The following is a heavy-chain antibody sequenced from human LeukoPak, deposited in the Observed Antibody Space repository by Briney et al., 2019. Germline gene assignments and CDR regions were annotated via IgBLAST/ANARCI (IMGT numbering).Heavy chain of an antibody. V-gene: IGHV4-34*01. CDR1: GGSFSGYY. D-gene: IGHD3-10*01. CDR2: INHSRST. CDR3: ARGGFNYYGSGSYYRYYYGMDV. Sequence: SETLSLTCAVYGGSFSGYYWSWIRQPPGKGLEWIGEINHSRSTNYNPSLKSRVTISVDTSKNQFSLKLSSVTAADTAVYYCARGGFNYYGSGSYYRYYYGMDVWGKGTTVTVSS. J-gene: IGHJ6*04.